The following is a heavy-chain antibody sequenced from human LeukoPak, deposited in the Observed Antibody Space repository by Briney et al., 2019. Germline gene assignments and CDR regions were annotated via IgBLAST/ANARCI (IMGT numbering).Heavy chain of an antibody. CDR2: IDPADSYT. CDR1: GYSFSVFW. J-gene: IGHJ4*02. Sequence: PGESLRISCEGSGYSFSVFWITWVRQMPGKGLEWMGTIDPADSYTNYSPSFQGHVTISADKSVSTAYLHWSSLKASDTAIYYCARRFYGDYAFDYWGLGTLVTVSS. CDR3: ARRFYGDYAFDY. D-gene: IGHD4-17*01. V-gene: IGHV5-10-1*01.